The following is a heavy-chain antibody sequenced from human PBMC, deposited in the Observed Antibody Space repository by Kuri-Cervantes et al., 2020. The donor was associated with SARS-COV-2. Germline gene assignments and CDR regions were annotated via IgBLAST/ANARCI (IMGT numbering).Heavy chain of an antibody. CDR1: GGSISSGGYY. V-gene: IGHV4-61*08. CDR3: ARKEWYSTWLGYYGMDV. CDR2: IYYSGST. J-gene: IGHJ6*02. Sequence: SETLSLTCTVSGGSISSGGYYWSWIRQHPGKGLEWIGYIYYSGSTNYNPSLKSRVTISVDTSKNQFSLKLSSVTAADTAVYYCARKEWYSTWLGYYGMDVWGQGTTVTVSS. D-gene: IGHD6-13*01.